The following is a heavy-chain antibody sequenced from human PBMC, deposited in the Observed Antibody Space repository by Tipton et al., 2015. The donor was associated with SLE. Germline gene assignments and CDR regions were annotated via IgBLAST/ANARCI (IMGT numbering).Heavy chain of an antibody. CDR2: ISGSDYST. Sequence: GSLRLSCTASGFAFSSYTMNWLRQVPGKGLEWVSAISGSDYSTYYTDSGKGRFTVSRDNSKNTLYLQMNSLRAEDAGVYYCAKDHESHGQKVVVGGATPGENWFGPWGQGTLVIVSS. D-gene: IGHD2-15*01. CDR3: AKDHESHGQKVVVGGATPGENWFGP. J-gene: IGHJ5*02. CDR1: GFAFSSYT. V-gene: IGHV3-23*01.